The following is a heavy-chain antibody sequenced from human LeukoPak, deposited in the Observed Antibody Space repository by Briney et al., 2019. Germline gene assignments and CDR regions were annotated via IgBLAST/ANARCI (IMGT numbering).Heavy chain of an antibody. D-gene: IGHD1-26*01. Sequence: GGSLRLSCAASGFTFSSYGMHWVRQAPGKGLEWVAVIWYDGSNKYYADSVKGRFTISRDNSKNTLYLQMNSLRAEDTAVYYCASLIVGATRGGFSDYWGQGTLVTVSS. CDR1: GFTFSSYG. J-gene: IGHJ4*02. CDR3: ASLIVGATRGGFSDY. V-gene: IGHV3-33*01. CDR2: IWYDGSNK.